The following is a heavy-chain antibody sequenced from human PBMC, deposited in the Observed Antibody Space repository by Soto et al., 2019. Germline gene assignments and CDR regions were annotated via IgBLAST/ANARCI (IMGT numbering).Heavy chain of an antibody. D-gene: IGHD3-16*01. CDR3: ARSTLGDYFDY. J-gene: IGHJ4*02. CDR1: AYTFTSYD. V-gene: IGHV1-46*01. CDR2: INPSGGST. Sequence: DSVKVSCNASAYTFTSYDMHWVRQAPGQGLEWMGIINPSGGSTSYAQKFQGRVTMTRDTSTSTVYMELSSLRSEDTAVYYCARSTLGDYFDYWGQGTLVTVSS.